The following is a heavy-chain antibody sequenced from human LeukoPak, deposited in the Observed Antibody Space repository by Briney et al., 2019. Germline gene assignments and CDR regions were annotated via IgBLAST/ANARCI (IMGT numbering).Heavy chain of an antibody. J-gene: IGHJ4*02. CDR1: GASITNYF. D-gene: IGHD3-3*01. V-gene: IGHV4-4*09. CDR3: ARLRPRTNYDFSSGYYAFDN. Sequence: KPSETLSLTCTVSGASITNYFWGWIRQPPGKGLQWIGYVYSGAYYYNPSLVSRLTVSVDTAKNQFSLGLRSVTAADTAVYYCARLRPRTNYDFSSGYYAFDNWGQGTLVTVSS. CDR2: VYSGAY.